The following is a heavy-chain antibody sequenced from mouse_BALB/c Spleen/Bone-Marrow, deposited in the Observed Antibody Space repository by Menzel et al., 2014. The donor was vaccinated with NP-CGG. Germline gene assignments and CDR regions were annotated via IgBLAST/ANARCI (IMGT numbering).Heavy chain of an antibody. Sequence: VQLQQSGAELMKPGASVKISCMATGYTFSSYWIEWVKQRPGHGLEWIGEILPGSGNTNYNEKFKGKATFTADTSSNTAYMQLSSLTSEDSGVYYCARKDYYSRFGYWGQGTLVTVSA. J-gene: IGHJ3*01. V-gene: IGHV1-9*01. CDR3: ARKDYYSRFGY. CDR1: GYTFSSYW. CDR2: ILPGSGNT. D-gene: IGHD2-12*01.